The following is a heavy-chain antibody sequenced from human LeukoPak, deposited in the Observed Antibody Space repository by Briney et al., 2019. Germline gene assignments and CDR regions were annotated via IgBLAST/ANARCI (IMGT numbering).Heavy chain of an antibody. CDR1: GFTFSAYW. CDR3: TKRITATAPFDS. J-gene: IGHJ4*02. D-gene: IGHD4-17*01. Sequence: PGGSLRLSCAASGFTFSAYWMSWVRQGPGKGLDWVASINPDGSGTRYVDSVRGRFTISRDTSKNTVYLQMNSLTVEDTALYYCTKRITATAPFDSWGQGALVIVSS. V-gene: IGHV3-7*03. CDR2: INPDGSGT.